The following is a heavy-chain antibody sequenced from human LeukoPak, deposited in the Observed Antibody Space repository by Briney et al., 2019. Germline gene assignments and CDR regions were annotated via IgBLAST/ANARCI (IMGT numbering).Heavy chain of an antibody. J-gene: IGHJ1*01. D-gene: IGHD3-22*01. V-gene: IGHV3-21*01. CDR1: GFTFSSYS. CDR3: ARSSGYYAEYFQH. Sequence: GGSLRLSCAASGFTFSSYSMNWVRQAPGKGLEWVPSISSSSSYIYYADSVKGRFTISRDNAKNSLYLQMNSLRAEDTAVYYCARSSGYYAEYFQHWGQGTLVTVSS. CDR2: ISSSSSYI.